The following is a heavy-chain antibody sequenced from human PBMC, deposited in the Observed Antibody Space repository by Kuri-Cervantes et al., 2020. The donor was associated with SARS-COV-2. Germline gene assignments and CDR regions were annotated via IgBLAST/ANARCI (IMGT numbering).Heavy chain of an antibody. CDR2: IMPALGMP. V-gene: IGHV1-69*10. CDR3: ASDGVPGSLSLDF. D-gene: IGHD6-19*01. CDR1: GGTFSSYV. J-gene: IGHJ4*02. Sequence: SVKVSCKASGGTFSSYVFSWVRQGPGQGLEWMGGIMPALGMPNYAQKFRDRVTITADTSTATAFLELSGLKSEDTALYYCASDGVPGSLSLDFWGQGTLVTVSS.